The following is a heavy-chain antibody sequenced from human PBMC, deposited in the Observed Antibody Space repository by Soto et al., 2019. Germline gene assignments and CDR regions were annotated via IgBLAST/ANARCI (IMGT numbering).Heavy chain of an antibody. D-gene: IGHD1-26*01. CDR2: INHSGST. CDR1: GGSFSGYY. V-gene: IGHV4-34*01. Sequence: SETLSLTCAVYGGSFSGYYWSWIRQPPGKGLEWIGEINHSGSTNYNPSLKSRVTISVDTSKNQFSLKLSSVTAADTAVYYCARLKYSGSYRFDYRGQGTLVTVSS. J-gene: IGHJ4*02. CDR3: ARLKYSGSYRFDY.